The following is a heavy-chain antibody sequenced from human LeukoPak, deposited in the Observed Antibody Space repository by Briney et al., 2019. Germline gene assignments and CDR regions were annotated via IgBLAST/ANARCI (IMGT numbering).Heavy chain of an antibody. V-gene: IGHV3-33*08. CDR2: IWYDGSNK. Sequence: GGSLRLSCAASGFTFSSYGMHWVRQAPGKGLEWVAVIWYDGSNKYYADSVKGRFTISRDNSKNTLYLQMNSLRAEDTAVYYCASSGYYDSSGYLFYWGQGTLVTVSS. D-gene: IGHD3-22*01. CDR3: ASSGYYDSSGYLFY. J-gene: IGHJ4*02. CDR1: GFTFSSYG.